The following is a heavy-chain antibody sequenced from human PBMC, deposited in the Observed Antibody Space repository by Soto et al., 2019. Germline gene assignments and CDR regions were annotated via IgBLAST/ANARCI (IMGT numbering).Heavy chain of an antibody. D-gene: IGHD2-21*01. CDR3: VKYSVDRPLYYFDY. Sequence: PGGSLRLSCAASGFTFSSFAMGWVRQAPGKGLEWVSGISGSGGSTYYADSVKGRFTISRDNSKNTLYLQMNSLRVEDTAAYYCVKYSVDRPLYYFDYWGQGTLVTVSS. CDR1: GFTFSSFA. V-gene: IGHV3-23*01. J-gene: IGHJ4*02. CDR2: ISGSGGST.